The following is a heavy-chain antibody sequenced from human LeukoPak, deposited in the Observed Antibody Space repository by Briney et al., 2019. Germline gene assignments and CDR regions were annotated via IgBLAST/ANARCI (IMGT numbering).Heavy chain of an antibody. CDR1: GFTFSTYG. Sequence: GGSLRPSCAASGFTFSTYGMHWVRQAPGKGLEWVAVISYDGSNKYYADSVKGRFTISRDNSKNTLYLQMNSLRAEDTAVYYCAKESYSGWYYFDYWGQGTLVTVSS. V-gene: IGHV3-30*18. D-gene: IGHD6-19*01. J-gene: IGHJ4*02. CDR3: AKESYSGWYYFDY. CDR2: ISYDGSNK.